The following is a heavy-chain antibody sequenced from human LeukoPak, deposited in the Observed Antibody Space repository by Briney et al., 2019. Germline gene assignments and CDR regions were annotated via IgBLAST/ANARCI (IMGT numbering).Heavy chain of an antibody. CDR3: ARRSYYYGSGSYYVFDY. V-gene: IGHV5-51*01. CDR1: GYRFTTYW. CDR2: IFPGDSDT. J-gene: IGHJ4*02. D-gene: IGHD3-10*01. Sequence: GESLQISCKGSGYRFTTYWIGWVRQLPGKGLEWIGIIFPGDSDTTYSPSLQGQVTISADKSINTAYLQWSSLKASDTAMYYCARRSYYYGSGSYYVFDYWGQGTLVTVSS.